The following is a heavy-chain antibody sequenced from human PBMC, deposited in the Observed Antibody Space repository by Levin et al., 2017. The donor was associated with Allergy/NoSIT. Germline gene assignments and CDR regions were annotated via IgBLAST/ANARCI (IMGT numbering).Heavy chain of an antibody. D-gene: IGHD3-10*01. CDR2: ISYDGSNK. Sequence: GGSLRLSCAASGFTFSSYAMHWVRQAPGKGLEWVAVISYDGSNKYYADSVKGRFTISRDNSKNTLYLQMNSLRAEDTAVYYCARDVGSGSYSGGYFDYWGQGTLVTVSS. CDR1: GFTFSSYA. J-gene: IGHJ4*02. V-gene: IGHV3-30-3*01. CDR3: ARDVGSGSYSGGYFDY.